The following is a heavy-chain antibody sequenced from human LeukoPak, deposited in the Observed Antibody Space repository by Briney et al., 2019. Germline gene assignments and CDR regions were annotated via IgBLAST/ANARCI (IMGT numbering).Heavy chain of an antibody. CDR1: GFTFSSYA. D-gene: IGHD4-17*01. CDR2: ISGSGGST. J-gene: IGHJ4*02. CDR3: AKGYYGDYGRYYFDY. V-gene: IGHV3-23*01. Sequence: GGSLRLSCAASGFTFSSYAMSWVRQAPGKGLEWVSAISGSGGSTHYADSVKGRFTISRDNSKNTLYLQMNSLRAEDTAVYYCAKGYYGDYGRYYFDYWGQGTLVTVSS.